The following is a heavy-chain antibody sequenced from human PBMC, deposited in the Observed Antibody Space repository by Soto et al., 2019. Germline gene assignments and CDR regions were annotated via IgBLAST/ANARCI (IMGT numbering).Heavy chain of an antibody. CDR1: GYTFTSYG. CDR2: ISAYNGNT. CDR3: AREARHPLYGDSYYFDF. Sequence: QVQLVQSGAEVKKPGASVKVSCKASGYTFTSYGISWVRQAPGQGLEWMGWISAYNGNTNYAQKLQGRVTMTTDTSTSTAYMELSSLRSDDTAVYYCAREARHPLYGDSYYFDFWGQGTLVTVSS. V-gene: IGHV1-18*01. D-gene: IGHD4-17*01. J-gene: IGHJ4*02.